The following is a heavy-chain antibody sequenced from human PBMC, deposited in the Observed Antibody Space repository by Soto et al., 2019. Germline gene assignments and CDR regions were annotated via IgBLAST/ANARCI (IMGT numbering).Heavy chain of an antibody. D-gene: IGHD6-19*01. J-gene: IGHJ5*01. V-gene: IGHV3-7*01. CDR3: VRLGDSSGWYDC. Sequence: PGGSLRLSCAASGFSFSSHWMSWARQAPGKGLEWVANIKQDGSEKHYVDSVKGRFTISRDNAKNSLYLQMNSLRAEDTAVYYCVRLGDSSGWYDCWGQGTLVTVSS. CDR2: IKQDGSEK. CDR1: GFSFSSHW.